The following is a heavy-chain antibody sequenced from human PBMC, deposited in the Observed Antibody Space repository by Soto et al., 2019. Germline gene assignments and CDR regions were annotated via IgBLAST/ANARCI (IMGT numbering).Heavy chain of an antibody. CDR1: GFTSSDYY. D-gene: IGHD1-7*01. CDR3: ARGLGNSYYFAS. Sequence: GGSLRLSCAASGFTSSDYYMSWIRQAPGQGLEWVSYISSSGRTIYYADSVEGRFTISRDNAKNSLYLQMNSLRAEETAVYYCARGLGNSYYFASWGQGTLVTVAS. J-gene: IGHJ4*02. V-gene: IGHV3-11*04. CDR2: ISSSGRTI.